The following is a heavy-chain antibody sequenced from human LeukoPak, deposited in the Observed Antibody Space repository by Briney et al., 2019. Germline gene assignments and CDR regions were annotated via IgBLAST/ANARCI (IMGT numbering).Heavy chain of an antibody. CDR3: ARGGVVVPAATVYMDV. CDR2: IIPIFGTA. D-gene: IGHD2-2*01. V-gene: IGHV1-69*05. CDR1: GGTFSSYA. J-gene: IGHJ6*03. Sequence: ASVKVSCKASGGTFSSYAISWVRQAPGQGLEWMGGIIPIFGTANYAQKFQGRVTITTDESTSTAYMELSSLRSEDTAVYYCARGGVVVPAATVYMDVWGKGTTVTVSS.